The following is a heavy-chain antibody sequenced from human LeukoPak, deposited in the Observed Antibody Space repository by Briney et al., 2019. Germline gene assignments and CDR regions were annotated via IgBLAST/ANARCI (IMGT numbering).Heavy chain of an antibody. J-gene: IGHJ6*03. CDR3: ARLIWHCSSTSCPASMDV. V-gene: IGHV4-34*01. CDR1: GGSFSGYY. Sequence: SETLSLTCAVYGGSFSGYYWSWIRQPPGEGLEWIGEINHSGSTNYNPSLKSRVTISVDTSKNQFSLKLSSVTAADTAVYYCARLIWHCSSTSCPASMDVWGKGTTVTVSS. CDR2: INHSGST. D-gene: IGHD2-2*01.